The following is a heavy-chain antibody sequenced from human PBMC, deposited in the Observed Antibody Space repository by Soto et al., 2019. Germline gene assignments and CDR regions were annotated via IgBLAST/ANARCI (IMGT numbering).Heavy chain of an antibody. CDR1: GGYISGGYYS. CDR2: IYNSGST. V-gene: IGHV4-30-2*03. Sequence: SLTCAFSGGYISGGYYSWSWIRQPPGKGLEWIGFIYNSGSTYYNPSLKSRVTISVDTSKNQFSLKLSSVTAADTAVYYCAKTSPTYSSSWNYYYYYGMDVWGQGTTVTVS. J-gene: IGHJ6*02. D-gene: IGHD6-13*01. CDR3: AKTSPTYSSSWNYYYYYGMDV.